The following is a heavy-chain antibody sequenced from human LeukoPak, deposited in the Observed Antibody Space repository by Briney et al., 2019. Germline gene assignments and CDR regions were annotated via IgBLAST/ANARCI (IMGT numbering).Heavy chain of an antibody. CDR3: ARTQYDFWSGYSFLLDY. CDR1: GFTFSSYS. J-gene: IGHJ4*02. Sequence: GSLRPSCAASGFTFSSYSMNWVRQAPGKGLEWVSYISSSSSTIYYADSVKGRFTISRDNAKNSLYLQMNSLRAEDTAVYYCARTQYDFWSGYSFLLDYWGQGTLVTVSS. V-gene: IGHV3-48*01. D-gene: IGHD3-3*01. CDR2: ISSSSSTI.